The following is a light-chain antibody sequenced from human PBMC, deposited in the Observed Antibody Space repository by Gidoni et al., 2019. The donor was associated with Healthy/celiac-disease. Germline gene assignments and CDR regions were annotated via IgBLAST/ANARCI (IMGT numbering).Light chain of an antibody. Sequence: DIQMTQSPSSLSASVGDRVTITCQASQDISNYLNWNQHKPGKAPKLLIYDASNLETGVPSRFSGSGSGTDFTFTISSLQPEDIATYYCQQYDNLPSLTFGGGTKVEIK. CDR1: QDISNY. V-gene: IGKV1-33*01. CDR2: DAS. CDR3: QQYDNLPSLT. J-gene: IGKJ4*01.